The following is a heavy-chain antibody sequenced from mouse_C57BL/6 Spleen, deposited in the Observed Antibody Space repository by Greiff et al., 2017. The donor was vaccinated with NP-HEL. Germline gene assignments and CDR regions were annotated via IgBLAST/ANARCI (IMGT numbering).Heavy chain of an antibody. Sequence: QVQLKQPGAELVKPGASVKLSCKASGYTFTSYWMHWVKQRPGRGLEWIGRIDPNSGGTKYNEKFKSKATLTVDKPSSTAYMQRSSLTSEDSAVYYCARGGWVLYFDYWGQGTTLTVSS. J-gene: IGHJ2*01. CDR1: GYTFTSYW. D-gene: IGHD3-3*01. CDR2: IDPNSGGT. V-gene: IGHV1-72*01. CDR3: ARGGWVLYFDY.